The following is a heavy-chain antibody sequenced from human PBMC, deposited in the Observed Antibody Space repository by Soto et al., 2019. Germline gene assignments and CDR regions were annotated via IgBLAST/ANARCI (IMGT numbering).Heavy chain of an antibody. CDR1: GFTFSIYG. J-gene: IGHJ6*03. CDR2: IWYDGSNK. Sequence: GGSLRLSCAASGFTFSIYGMHWVRQAPGKGLEWVAVIWYDGSNKYYADSVKGRFTISRDNSKNTLYLQMNSLRAEDTAVYYCARSSKGSLLHYYYYYMDVWGKGTTVTVSS. CDR3: ARSSKGSLLHYYYYYMDV. V-gene: IGHV3-33*01. D-gene: IGHD3-22*01.